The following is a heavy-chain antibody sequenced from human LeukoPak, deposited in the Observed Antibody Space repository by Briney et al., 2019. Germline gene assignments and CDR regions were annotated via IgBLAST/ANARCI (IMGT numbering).Heavy chain of an antibody. J-gene: IGHJ5*02. CDR3: ARARYSSSWWFDP. CDR2: INPNSGGT. V-gene: IGHV1-2*02. CDR1: GYTFTGYY. Sequence: ASVKVSCKASGYTFTGYYMHWVRQAPGQGLEWMGWINPNSGGTNYAQKFQGRVTMTRDTSISTAYMELSRLRSDDTAVYYCARARYSSSWWFDPWGQGTLVTVSS. D-gene: IGHD6-6*01.